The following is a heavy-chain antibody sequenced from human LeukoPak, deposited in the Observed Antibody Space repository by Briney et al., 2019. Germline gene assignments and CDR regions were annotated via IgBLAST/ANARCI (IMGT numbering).Heavy chain of an antibody. Sequence: SETLSLTCTVSGGSISSTGSFWGWIRQPPGKGLEWIGSIYSGGITYYNPSLKSRVTISEDTSKNQFSLKMTSMTAADTAIYYCARDTLSGFDYWGQGVLVTVSS. D-gene: IGHD3-10*01. J-gene: IGHJ4*02. CDR1: GGSISSTGSF. V-gene: IGHV4-39*07. CDR3: ARDTLSGFDY. CDR2: IYSGGIT.